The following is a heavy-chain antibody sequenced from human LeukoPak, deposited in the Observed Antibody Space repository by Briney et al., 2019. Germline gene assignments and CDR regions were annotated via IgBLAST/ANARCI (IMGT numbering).Heavy chain of an antibody. CDR1: GGTFSSYA. CDR2: IIPILGIA. Sequence: SVKVSCKASGGTFSSYAISWVRQAPGQGLEWMGGIIPILGIANYAQKFQGRVTITADKSTSTAYMELSSLRSEDTAVYYCARDDYGDYGPNWFDPWGQGTLVTVSS. J-gene: IGHJ5*02. CDR3: ARDDYGDYGPNWFDP. D-gene: IGHD4-17*01. V-gene: IGHV1-69*10.